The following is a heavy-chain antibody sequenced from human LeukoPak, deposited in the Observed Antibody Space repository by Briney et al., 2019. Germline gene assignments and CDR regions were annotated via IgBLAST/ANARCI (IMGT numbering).Heavy chain of an antibody. Sequence: GRSLRLSCAASGFTFSSYAMNWVRQAPGKGLEWVSYISSGGSTIYYADSVKGRFTISRDNARNSLYLQMNSLRAEDTAFYYCARDSIVNGALDILGQGTMVTVSS. CDR1: GFTFSSYA. D-gene: IGHD2/OR15-2a*01. CDR2: ISSGGSTI. CDR3: ARDSIVNGALDI. J-gene: IGHJ3*02. V-gene: IGHV3-48*03.